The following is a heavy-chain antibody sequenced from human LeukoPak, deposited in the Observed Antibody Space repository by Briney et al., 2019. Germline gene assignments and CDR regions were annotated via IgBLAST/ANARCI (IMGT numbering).Heavy chain of an antibody. D-gene: IGHD3-3*01. CDR3: ARVAPSTTFGVVTHRIFDY. CDR1: GGSISTSNCY. Sequence: SSETLSLTCTVSGGSISTSNCYWGWIRQPPGKGLDWIGSIYYSGSTYYSPSLKSRVTISVDTSKNQFSLSLTSVTAADTAMYYCARVAPSTTFGVVTHRIFDYWGQGTLVTVSS. V-gene: IGHV4-39*07. CDR2: IYYSGST. J-gene: IGHJ4*02.